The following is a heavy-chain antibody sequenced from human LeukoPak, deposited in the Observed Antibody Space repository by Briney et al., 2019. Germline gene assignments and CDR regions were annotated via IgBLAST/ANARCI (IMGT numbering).Heavy chain of an antibody. V-gene: IGHV3-21*01. CDR1: GFTFSSYE. D-gene: IGHD6-19*01. J-gene: IGHJ4*02. CDR3: ARILSSAWGELGY. CDR2: ITSSNNYI. Sequence: GGSLRLSCAASGFTFSSYEMNWVRQAPGKGLEWVSSITSSNNYIYYADSVKGRFTISRDNSKNTLYLQMNSLRAEDTAVYYCARILSSAWGELGYWGQGTLVTVSS.